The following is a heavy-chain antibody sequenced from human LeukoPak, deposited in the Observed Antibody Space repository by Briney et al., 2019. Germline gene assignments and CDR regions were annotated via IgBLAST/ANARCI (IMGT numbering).Heavy chain of an antibody. Sequence: ASVKVSCKASGYTFISYAMNWVRQAPGQGLEWMGWIDTNTGNPTYAQGFTGRFVFSLDTSVTTVYLQISSLKAEGTAVYFCAREDFWSGYSVGYWGQGTLVTVSS. J-gene: IGHJ4*02. D-gene: IGHD3-3*01. CDR3: AREDFWSGYSVGY. CDR2: IDTNTGNP. CDR1: GYTFISYA. V-gene: IGHV7-4-1*02.